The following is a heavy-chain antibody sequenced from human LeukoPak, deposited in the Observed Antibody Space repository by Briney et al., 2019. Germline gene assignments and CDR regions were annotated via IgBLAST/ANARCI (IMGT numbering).Heavy chain of an antibody. CDR1: GDSISSSSSY. D-gene: IGHD3-10*01. Sequence: SETLSLTCTVSGDSISSSSSYWGWIRQPPGKGLEWIGSIYYSGSTYYNTSLKSRVTISVDTSKNQFSLKLSSVTAADTAVYYCARGLFNYGSGSYVYWGQGTLVTVSS. CDR2: IYYSGST. V-gene: IGHV4-39*07. CDR3: ARGLFNYGSGSYVY. J-gene: IGHJ4*02.